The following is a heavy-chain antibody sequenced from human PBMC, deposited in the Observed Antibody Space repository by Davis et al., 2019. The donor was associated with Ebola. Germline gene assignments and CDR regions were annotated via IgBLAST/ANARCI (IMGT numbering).Heavy chain of an antibody. Sequence: PGGSLRLSCAVSGLTFDDYPMHWVRHAPGKGLEWVSGISWNSGRIGYADSVKGRFTISRDNAKNSLYLQMNSLRADDTALYYCAKGGNYGSGAFYDYWGQGTLVTVSS. J-gene: IGHJ4*02. D-gene: IGHD3-16*01. V-gene: IGHV3-9*01. CDR1: GLTFDDYP. CDR3: AKGGNYGSGAFYDY. CDR2: ISWNSGRI.